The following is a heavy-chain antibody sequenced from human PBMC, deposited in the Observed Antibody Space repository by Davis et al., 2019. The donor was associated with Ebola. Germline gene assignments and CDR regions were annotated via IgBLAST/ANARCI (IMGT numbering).Heavy chain of an antibody. Sequence: GESLKLPCAASGFTFSSYAMSRVRQAPGTGLEWVSAISGSGGSTYYADSVKGRFTISRDNSKNTLYLQMNSLRAEDTAVYYCAKDHYYDSSGKFNYWGQGTLVTVSS. V-gene: IGHV3-23*01. CDR3: AKDHYYDSSGKFNY. D-gene: IGHD3-22*01. CDR1: GFTFSSYA. CDR2: ISGSGGST. J-gene: IGHJ4*02.